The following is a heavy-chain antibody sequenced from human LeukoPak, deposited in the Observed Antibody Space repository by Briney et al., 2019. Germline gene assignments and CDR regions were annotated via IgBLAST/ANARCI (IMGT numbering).Heavy chain of an antibody. CDR3: AKGWNTVDY. CDR2: ISYDGSNK. V-gene: IGHV3-30*18. J-gene: IGHJ4*02. CDR1: GFTFSSFG. D-gene: IGHD4-17*01. Sequence: GRSLRLSCAATGFTFSSFGMHWVRQAPGKGLEWVAVISYDGSNKHYADSVQGRFSISRDNYKNTLYLQMNSLRVEDTAVYYCAKGWNTVDYWGQGTLVTVSS.